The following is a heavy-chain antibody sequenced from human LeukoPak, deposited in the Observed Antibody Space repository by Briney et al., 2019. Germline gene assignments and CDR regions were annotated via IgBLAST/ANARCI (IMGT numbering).Heavy chain of an antibody. V-gene: IGHV7-4-1*02. CDR2: INTNTGNP. Sequence: ASVKVSCKASGYTFTSYAMNWVRQAPGQGLEWMGWINTNTGNPTYAQGFTGRFVFSLDTSVSTAYLQISSLKAEDTVVYYCARDRELLRNAILRPDGAFDYWGQGTLVTVSS. J-gene: IGHJ4*02. CDR1: GYTFTSYA. CDR3: ARDRELLRNAILRPDGAFDY. D-gene: IGHD1-26*01.